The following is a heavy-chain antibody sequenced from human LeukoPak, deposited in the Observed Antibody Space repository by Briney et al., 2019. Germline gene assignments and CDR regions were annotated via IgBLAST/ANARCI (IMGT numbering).Heavy chain of an antibody. CDR3: ARSFSGWANFDN. CDR1: GFTVSSNH. CDR2: ISGSGGST. J-gene: IGHJ4*02. D-gene: IGHD6-19*01. V-gene: IGHV3-23*01. Sequence: GRSLRLSCAASGFTVSSNHMTWVRQAPGKGVEWVSGISGSGGSTYYADSVKGRLTISRDNSKNTLYLQMNSLRAEDTAVYYCARSFSGWANFDNWGRGTLVTVSS.